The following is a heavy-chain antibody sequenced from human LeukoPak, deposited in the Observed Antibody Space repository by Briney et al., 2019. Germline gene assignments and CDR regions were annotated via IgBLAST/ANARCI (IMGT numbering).Heavy chain of an antibody. V-gene: IGHV1-18*01. CDR3: ARDYVGHHYGDHGESDY. CDR1: GYTFTSYA. CDR2: ISAYNGNT. Sequence: GASVKLSCKASGYTFTSYAISWVRQAPGQGLEWMGWISAYNGNTNYAQKLQGRVTMTTDTSTSTAYMELRSLRAADTSVCYCARDYVGHHYGDHGESDYWGQGALVTVSS. J-gene: IGHJ4*02. D-gene: IGHD4-17*01.